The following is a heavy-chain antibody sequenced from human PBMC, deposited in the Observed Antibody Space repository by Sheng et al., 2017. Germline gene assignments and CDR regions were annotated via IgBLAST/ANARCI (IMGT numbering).Heavy chain of an antibody. D-gene: IGHD3-10*01. CDR1: GFTFSSYA. CDR3: ARGFGMVRGVITNGYFDY. CDR2: ISYDGSNK. Sequence: QVQLVESGGGVVQPGRSLRLSCAASGFTFSSYAMHWVRQAPGKGLEWVAVISYDGSNKYYADSVKGRFTISRDNSKNTLYLQMNSLRAEDTAVYYCARGFGMVRGVITNGYFDYWGQGTLVTVSS. J-gene: IGHJ4*02. V-gene: IGHV3-30*04.